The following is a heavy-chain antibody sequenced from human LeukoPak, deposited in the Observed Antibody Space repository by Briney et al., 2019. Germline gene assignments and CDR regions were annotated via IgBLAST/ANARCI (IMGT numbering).Heavy chain of an antibody. V-gene: IGHV3-30-3*01. Sequence: PGVSLRLSCSASGFTFCSYAMHWVRQAPGKGLVGVAVISYYGSNKYYAAAVKGRFTIDRDNSKNTLYLQMDSLRAEDTAVYYCARDLYVVVVAATPDYWGQGTLVTVSS. CDR1: GFTFCSYA. CDR3: ARDLYVVVVAATPDY. D-gene: IGHD2-15*01. J-gene: IGHJ4*02. CDR2: ISYYGSNK.